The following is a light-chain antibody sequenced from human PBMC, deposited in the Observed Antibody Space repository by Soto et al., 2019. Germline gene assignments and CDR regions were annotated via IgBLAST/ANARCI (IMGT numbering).Light chain of an antibody. CDR3: QQYKNWPL. CDR1: QSVSSH. CDR2: GAS. V-gene: IGKV3-15*01. J-gene: IGKJ5*01. Sequence: IVMTQSPATLSVSPGERVTLSCTASQSVSSHVAWYQQKPGQSPRLLPYGASSRATGIPARFSGSGGGTDFTLTISSVQSEDFAVYYCQQYKNWPLLGQGTRLEI.